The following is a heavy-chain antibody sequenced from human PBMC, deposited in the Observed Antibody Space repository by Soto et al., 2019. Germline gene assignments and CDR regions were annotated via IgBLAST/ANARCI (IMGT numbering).Heavy chain of an antibody. D-gene: IGHD3-22*01. Sequence: ASVKVSCKASGGTFSSYAISWVRQAPGQGLEWMGGIIPIFGTANYAQKFQGRVTITADESTSTAYMELSSLRSEDTAVYYCARALVTYYYDSSRAFDIWGQGTMVTVSS. CDR3: ARALVTYYYDSSRAFDI. V-gene: IGHV1-69*13. CDR2: IIPIFGTA. CDR1: GGTFSSYA. J-gene: IGHJ3*02.